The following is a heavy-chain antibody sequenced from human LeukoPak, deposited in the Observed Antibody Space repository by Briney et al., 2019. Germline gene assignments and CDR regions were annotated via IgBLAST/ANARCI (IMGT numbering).Heavy chain of an antibody. V-gene: IGHV4-4*07. J-gene: IGHJ6*02. CDR2: IYISGST. CDR1: GGSINNYY. Sequence: SETLSLTCTVSGGSINNYYWNWIRQPAGKGLEWIGRIYISGSTDYNPSLKSRVAISVDTSKNQFSLKLSSVTAADTAVYYCARGGNIKFGEFYYYGLDVWGQGTTVTVSS. CDR3: ARGGNIKFGEFYYYGLDV. D-gene: IGHD3-10*01.